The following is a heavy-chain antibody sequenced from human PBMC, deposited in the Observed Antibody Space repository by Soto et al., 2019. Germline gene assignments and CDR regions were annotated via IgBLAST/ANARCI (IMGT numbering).Heavy chain of an antibody. CDR1: GGSISSDGYY. Sequence: SETLSLTCTVSGGSISSDGYYWSWIRQHPGKGLEWIGYIYYSGSTYYNPSLKSRVTISVDTSKNQFSLKLSSVTAADTAVYYCARDQPSPYGSGSSMDVWGQGTTVTVSS. D-gene: IGHD3-10*01. CDR2: IYYSGST. J-gene: IGHJ6*02. V-gene: IGHV4-31*03. CDR3: ARDQPSPYGSGSSMDV.